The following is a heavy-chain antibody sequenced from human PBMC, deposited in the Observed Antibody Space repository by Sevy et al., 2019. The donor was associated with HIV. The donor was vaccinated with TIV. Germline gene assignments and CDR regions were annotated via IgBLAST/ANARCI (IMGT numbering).Heavy chain of an antibody. D-gene: IGHD1-26*01. Sequence: ASVKVSCKASGYTFTSYVISWVRQAPGQGLEWMGRISGYNGDTNYAQKLQGRVTMTTDPSTSTAYMELRSLRLDDTAVYYCARAPSGSQGPGQYFQHWGQGTLVTVSS. CDR2: ISGYNGDT. CDR1: GYTFTSYV. J-gene: IGHJ1*01. V-gene: IGHV1-18*01. CDR3: ARAPSGSQGPGQYFQH.